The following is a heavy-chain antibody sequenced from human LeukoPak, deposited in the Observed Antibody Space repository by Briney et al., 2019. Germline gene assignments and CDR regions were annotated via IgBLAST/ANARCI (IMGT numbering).Heavy chain of an antibody. V-gene: IGHV4-59*01. Sequence: SETLSLTCTVSGVSISDYYWRWVRQPPGKGLEWVGCIFGSGSTNYNPSLKSRLTISVDTCKNQFSRKRTSATAADTAVYYCAREKDTGSNHAKIRYDIWGQGTMVTVSS. CDR2: IFGSGST. D-gene: IGHD1-26*01. CDR1: GVSISDYY. J-gene: IGHJ3*02. CDR3: AREKDTGSNHAKIRYDI.